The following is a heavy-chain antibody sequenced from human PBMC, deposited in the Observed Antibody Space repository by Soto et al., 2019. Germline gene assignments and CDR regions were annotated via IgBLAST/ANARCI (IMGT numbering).Heavy chain of an antibody. CDR2: ISSSSSYI. J-gene: IGHJ2*01. CDR1: GFTFSSYS. CDR3: ARNPEGTRYWYFDL. V-gene: IGHV3-21*01. Sequence: EVQLVESGGGLVKPGGSLRLSCAASGFTFSSYSMNWVRQAPGKGLEWVSSISSSSSYIYYADSVKGRFTISRDNAKNSLYLQMNSLRAEDTAVYYCARNPEGTRYWYFDLWGRGTLVTVSS. D-gene: IGHD1-1*01.